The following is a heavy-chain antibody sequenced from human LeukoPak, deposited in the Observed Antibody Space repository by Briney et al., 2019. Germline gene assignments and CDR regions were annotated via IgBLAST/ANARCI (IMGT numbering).Heavy chain of an antibody. D-gene: IGHD1-26*01. CDR1: GFTFSDYY. J-gene: IGHJ6*03. CDR2: IRSKAYGGTT. CDR3: TRDGIVGATDYYYMDV. Sequence: GGSLRLSCAASGFTFSDYYMSWVRQAPGKGLEWVGFIRSKAYGGTTEYAASVKGRFTISRDDSKSIAYLQMNSLKTEDTAVYYCTRDGIVGATDYYYMDVWGKGTTVTISS. V-gene: IGHV3-49*04.